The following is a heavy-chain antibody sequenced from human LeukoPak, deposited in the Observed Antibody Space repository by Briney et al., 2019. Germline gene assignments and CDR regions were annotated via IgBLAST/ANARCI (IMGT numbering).Heavy chain of an antibody. CDR2: INPNSGGT. Sequence: ALVKVSCKASGYTFTGYYMHWVRQAPGQGLEWMGRINPNSGGTNYAQKFQGRVTMTRDTSISTAYMELSRLRSDDTAVYYCASLAGNWNPIDYWGQGTLVTVSS. CDR1: GYTFTGYY. D-gene: IGHD1-20*01. J-gene: IGHJ4*02. V-gene: IGHV1-2*06. CDR3: ASLAGNWNPIDY.